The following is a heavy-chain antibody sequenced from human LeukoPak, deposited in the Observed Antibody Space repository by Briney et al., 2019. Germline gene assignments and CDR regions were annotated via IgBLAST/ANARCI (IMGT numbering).Heavy chain of an antibody. D-gene: IGHD6-19*01. J-gene: IGHJ3*02. CDR2: INQAESEI. Sequence: GGSRRLSCAASGFTFSSYWMSGVRQAPGKGREWVANINQAESEIYYADSVEGRFTISRDNSENSLYLQMNSLRVEDTAVYFCASPRGWHGYGAFDIWGQGTMVTVSS. V-gene: IGHV3-7*03. CDR1: GFTFSSYW. CDR3: ASPRGWHGYGAFDI.